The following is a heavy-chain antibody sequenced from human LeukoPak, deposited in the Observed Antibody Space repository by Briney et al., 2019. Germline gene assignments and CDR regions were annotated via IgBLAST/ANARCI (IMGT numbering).Heavy chain of an antibody. CDR1: GDSVSSNTAA. D-gene: IGHD3/OR15-3a*01. V-gene: IGHV6-1*01. J-gene: IGHJ4*02. CDR2: TYYRSNWYT. CDR3: VDLRNDY. Sequence: SQTLSLTCAISGDSVSSNTAAWYWIRQSPSRGLEWLGRTYYRSNWYTDYAVSVKSRITINPDTSKNQVSLQLNSMTPEDTAVYYCVDLRNDYWGQGTLVTVSS.